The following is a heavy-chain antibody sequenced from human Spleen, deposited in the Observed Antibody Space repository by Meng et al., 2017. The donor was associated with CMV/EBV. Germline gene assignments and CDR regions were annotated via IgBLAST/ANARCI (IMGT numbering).Heavy chain of an antibody. CDR1: EYTFTSYD. Sequence: KASEYTFTSYDIKWVRQATGQGLEWMGWMNPNSGNTGYAQKFQGRVTITRNTSISTAYMELSSLRSEDTAVYYCARGHIRFLEWLDYWGQGTLVTVSS. CDR3: ARGHIRFLEWLDY. J-gene: IGHJ4*02. CDR2: MNPNSGNT. V-gene: IGHV1-8*03. D-gene: IGHD3-3*01.